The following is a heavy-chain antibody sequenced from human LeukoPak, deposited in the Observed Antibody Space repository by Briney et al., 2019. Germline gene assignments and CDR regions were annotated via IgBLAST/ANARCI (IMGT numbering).Heavy chain of an antibody. J-gene: IGHJ4*02. CDR1: GGSISSGGYS. D-gene: IGHD3-22*01. Sequence: PSETLSLTCTVSGGSISSGGYSWTWIRQHSGKGLEWIGYIYYTGSTYYNPSLKSRVTISVDTSKNQFSLKLSSVTAADTAVYYCARDNGPPDRYYYDSSGPLDYWGQGTLVTVSS. CDR2: IYYTGST. CDR3: ARDNGPPDRYYYDSSGPLDY. V-gene: IGHV4-31*03.